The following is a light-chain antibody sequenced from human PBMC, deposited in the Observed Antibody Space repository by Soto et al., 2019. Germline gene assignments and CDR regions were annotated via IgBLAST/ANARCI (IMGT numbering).Light chain of an antibody. Sequence: QSALTQPTSASGSPGQSVTISCTGTGSDVASYDYVSWYQQHPGKAPKLIIYEVTKRPSGVPDRFSASLSATTAPLATSALHPEDVSDYSSSSYADTNNLVLGGETKRTFL. CDR2: EVT. CDR3: SSYADTNNLV. V-gene: IGLV2-8*01. CDR1: GSDVASYDY. J-gene: IGLJ2*01.